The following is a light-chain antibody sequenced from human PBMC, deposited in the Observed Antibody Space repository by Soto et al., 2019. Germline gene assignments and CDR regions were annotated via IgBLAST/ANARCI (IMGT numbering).Light chain of an antibody. V-gene: IGKV3-20*01. CDR1: QSVNGND. J-gene: IGKJ2*01. Sequence: ETVLTQSPGTLSLSPGERATLSCWASQSVNGNDLAWYQHKPGQAPRLLIYGASNRVTGIPDRFSGSGSATDFTLTISRLEPEDFAVYYCQQYGNSPSSFGQGTNLEI. CDR2: GAS. CDR3: QQYGNSPSS.